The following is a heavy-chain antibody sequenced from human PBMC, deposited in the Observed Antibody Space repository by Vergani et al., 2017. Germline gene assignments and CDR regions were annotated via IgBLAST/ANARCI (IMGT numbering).Heavy chain of an antibody. CDR3: AREYSSSVGFLAY. CDR2: IHYSENT. CDR1: FDSIRNLY. D-gene: IGHD6-6*01. J-gene: IGHJ4*02. Sequence: QVQLQASGPGLVKSSETLSLTCSVSFDSIRNLYCNWIRQPPWKGLELIGSIHYSENTNYNPSLKSRVTMSVDTSKNQFSLKLSVVTAADTAVDCCAREYSSSVGFLAYWVQGTVVTVSS. V-gene: IGHV4-59*11.